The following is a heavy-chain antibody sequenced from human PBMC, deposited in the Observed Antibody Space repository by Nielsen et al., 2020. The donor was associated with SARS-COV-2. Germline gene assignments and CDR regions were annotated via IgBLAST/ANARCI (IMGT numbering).Heavy chain of an antibody. D-gene: IGHD4-17*01. V-gene: IGHV1-8*01. CDR1: GYTFTSYD. J-gene: IGHJ6*02. CDR2: MNPNSGNT. Sequence: ASVKVSCKASGYTFTSYDINWVRQATGQGLEWMGWMNPNSGNTGYAQKFQGRVTMTRNTSISTAYMELSSLRSEDTAVYYCAREGTEPTVPLWGRYYYYYGMDVWGQGTTGTVSS. CDR3: AREGTEPTVPLWGRYYYYYGMDV.